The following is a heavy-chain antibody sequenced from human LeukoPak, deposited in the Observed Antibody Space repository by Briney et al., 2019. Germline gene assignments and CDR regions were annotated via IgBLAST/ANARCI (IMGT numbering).Heavy chain of an antibody. Sequence: EGSLRLSCAASGFTFSSYSMNWVRQAPGKGLEWVSSISSSSSYIYYADSVKGRFTISRDNAKNSLYLQMNSLRAEDTAVYYCARDPYCSSTSCYGDYWGQGTLVTVSS. V-gene: IGHV3-21*01. D-gene: IGHD2-2*01. CDR2: ISSSSSYI. CDR1: GFTFSSYS. CDR3: ARDPYCSSTSCYGDY. J-gene: IGHJ4*02.